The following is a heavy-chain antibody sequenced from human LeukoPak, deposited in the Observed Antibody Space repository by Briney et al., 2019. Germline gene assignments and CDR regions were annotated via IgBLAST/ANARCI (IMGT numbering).Heavy chain of an antibody. CDR3: ARLYGTYPGWFDP. D-gene: IGHD4-17*01. J-gene: IGHJ5*02. CDR1: GFTFCSYG. V-gene: IGHV3-33*01. Sequence: PGGSLRLSCAASGFTFCSYGMHWVRQAPRKGLEWVAVIWYDGSNKYYADSVKGRFTISRDNSKNTLYLQMNSLRAEDTAVYYCARLYGTYPGWFDPWGQGTLVTVSS. CDR2: IWYDGSNK.